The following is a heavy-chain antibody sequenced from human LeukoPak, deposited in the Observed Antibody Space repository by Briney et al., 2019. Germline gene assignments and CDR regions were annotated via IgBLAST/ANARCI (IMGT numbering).Heavy chain of an antibody. V-gene: IGHV3-66*01. Sequence: PGGSLRLSCEASGFTVSSNFMNWVRQAPGKGLEWVSVIYSGGSRFYADSVKGRVTISRDNSKNMLYLQMNSLRAEDTAVYYCARDVGFMGAFDIWGQGTTVTVSS. D-gene: IGHD1-26*01. CDR3: ARDVGFMGAFDI. CDR1: GFTVSSNF. J-gene: IGHJ3*02. CDR2: IYSGGSR.